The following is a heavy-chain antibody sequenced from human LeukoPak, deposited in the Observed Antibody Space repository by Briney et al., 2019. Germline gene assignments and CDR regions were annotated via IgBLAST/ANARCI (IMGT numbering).Heavy chain of an antibody. D-gene: IGHD3-22*01. CDR3: AKFYYYDSSGFDY. CDR2: ISYDGSNK. J-gene: IGHJ4*02. V-gene: IGHV3-30*18. Sequence: GGSLRLSCAASGFTFSSYGMHWVRQAPGKGLERVAVISYDGSNKYYADSVKGRFTISRDNSKNTLYLQMNSLRAEDTAVYYCAKFYYYDSSGFDYWGQGTLVTVSS. CDR1: GFTFSSYG.